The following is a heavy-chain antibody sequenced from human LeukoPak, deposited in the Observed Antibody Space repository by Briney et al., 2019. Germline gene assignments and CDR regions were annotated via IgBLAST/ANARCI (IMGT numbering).Heavy chain of an antibody. CDR2: IIPIFGTA. CDR3: ASHDVVVPAATPDY. V-gene: IGHV1-69*13. CDR1: GGTFSSYA. D-gene: IGHD2-2*01. J-gene: IGHJ4*02. Sequence: SVKVSCKASGGTFSSYAISWVRQAPGQGLEWMGGIIPIFGTANYAQKFQGRVTITADESTSTAYMELSSLRSEDTAVYYCASHDVVVPAATPDYWGQGTLVTVSS.